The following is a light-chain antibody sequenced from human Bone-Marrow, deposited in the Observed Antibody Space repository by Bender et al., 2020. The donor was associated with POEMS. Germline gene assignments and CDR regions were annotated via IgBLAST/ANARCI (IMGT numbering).Light chain of an antibody. Sequence: QSALTQPASVSGSPGQSITISCTGTISDVGSYNLVSWYQQYPGKAPKTMISEVSNRPSGVSNRFSGSKSDNTASLTISGLQAEDEADFYCCSYADNSVWVFGGGTKLTVL. CDR2: EVS. CDR1: ISDVGSYNL. J-gene: IGLJ3*02. CDR3: CSYADNSVWV. V-gene: IGLV2-23*02.